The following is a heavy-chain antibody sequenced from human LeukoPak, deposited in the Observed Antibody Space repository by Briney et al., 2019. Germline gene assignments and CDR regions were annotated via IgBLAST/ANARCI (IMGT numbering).Heavy chain of an antibody. J-gene: IGHJ4*02. Sequence: GGSLRLSCAASGFTFSNYGMHWVRQAPGKGLDWVAVISYDGTNKYYADSVKGRFTISRDSAKNSLYLQMNSLRDEDTAVYYCAKDSAYYWFDYWGQGTLVTVSS. D-gene: IGHD3-9*01. CDR2: ISYDGTNK. CDR3: AKDSAYYWFDY. CDR1: GFTFSNYG. V-gene: IGHV3-30*18.